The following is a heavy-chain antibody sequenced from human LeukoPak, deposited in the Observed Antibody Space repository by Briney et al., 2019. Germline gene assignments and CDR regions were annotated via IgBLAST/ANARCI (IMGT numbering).Heavy chain of an antibody. CDR1: GYTFTSYY. CDR2: FIPILDTA. V-gene: IGHV1-69*10. D-gene: IGHD3-3*01. Sequence: SVKVSCKASGYTFTSYYMHWVRQAPGQGLERMGVFIPILDTANSTQKFQGRLTITADISTNTVYMELSSLRFDDTAVYFCAGIPVFGVVLHQEPVWGKGTTVTVSS. J-gene: IGHJ6*03. CDR3: AGIPVFGVVLHQEPV.